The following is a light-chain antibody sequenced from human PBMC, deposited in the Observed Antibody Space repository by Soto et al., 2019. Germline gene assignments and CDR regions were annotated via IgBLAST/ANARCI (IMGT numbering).Light chain of an antibody. CDR2: EAS. Sequence: AIQMTQSPSSLSASVGDRVTITCRASQGIRNELGWYQQKPGKAPKRLIFEASKLQSGVPLRFSGSGSGTDFTLTISSLRPEDSATYYCLQDNSYPRTFGQGTKLEIK. CDR1: QGIRNE. J-gene: IGKJ2*02. V-gene: IGKV1-6*01. CDR3: LQDNSYPRT.